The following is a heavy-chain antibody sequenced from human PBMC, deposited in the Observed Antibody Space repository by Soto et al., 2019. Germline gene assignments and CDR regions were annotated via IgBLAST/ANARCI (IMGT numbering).Heavy chain of an antibody. D-gene: IGHD6-6*01. Sequence: GGSLRLSCAASGFTFSSYGMHWVRQAPGKGLEWVAVISYDGSNKYYADSVKGRFTISRDNSKNTLYLQMNSLRAEDTAVYYCAKNLESSIAARFFDYWGQGTLVTVSS. J-gene: IGHJ4*02. CDR1: GFTFSSYG. CDR3: AKNLESSIAARFFDY. V-gene: IGHV3-30*18. CDR2: ISYDGSNK.